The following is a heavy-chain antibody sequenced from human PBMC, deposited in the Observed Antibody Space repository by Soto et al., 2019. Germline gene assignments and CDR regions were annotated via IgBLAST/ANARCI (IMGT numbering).Heavy chain of an antibody. V-gene: IGHV4-59*01. CDR3: ARILRSGNSGFAFDI. D-gene: IGHD2-21*02. CDR1: GGSISSYY. CDR2: IYYSGST. J-gene: IGHJ3*02. Sequence: SETLSLTCTVSGGSISSYYWSWIRQPPGKGLEWIGYIYYSGSTNYNPSLKSRVTISVDTSKNQFSLNLRSVTAADTAVYYCARILRSGNSGFAFDIWGQGTMLTVSS.